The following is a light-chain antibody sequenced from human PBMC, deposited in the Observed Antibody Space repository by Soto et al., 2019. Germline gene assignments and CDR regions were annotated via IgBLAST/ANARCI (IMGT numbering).Light chain of an antibody. CDR3: CSYAGSYTWV. V-gene: IGLV2-11*01. CDR1: TSDVGGYNY. J-gene: IGLJ3*02. Sequence: QSALTQPRSVSASPGQSVTISCTGTTSDVGGYNYVSWYQQHPGQAPKLMIYDVTKRPSGVPDRFSGSKSGNTASLTISGLQAEDEADYYCCSYAGSYTWVFGGGTKLIVL. CDR2: DVT.